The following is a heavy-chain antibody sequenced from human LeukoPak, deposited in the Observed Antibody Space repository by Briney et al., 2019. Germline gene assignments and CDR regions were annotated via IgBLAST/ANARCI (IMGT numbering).Heavy chain of an antibody. Sequence: GGSLRLSCPASGFTFSSYWMHWVRQAPGKGLVWVSRINSDGCSTSYADSVKGRFTISKDNAKNTLYLQMNSLRAEDTAVYYCARAEAAGLGGDYWGQGTLVTVSS. CDR1: GFTFSSYW. V-gene: IGHV3-74*01. J-gene: IGHJ4*02. D-gene: IGHD6-13*01. CDR3: ARAEAAGLGGDY. CDR2: INSDGCST.